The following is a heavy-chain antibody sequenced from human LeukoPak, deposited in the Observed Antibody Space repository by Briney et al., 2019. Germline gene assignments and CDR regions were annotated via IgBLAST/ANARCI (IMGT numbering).Heavy chain of an antibody. V-gene: IGHV4-59*01. D-gene: IGHD1-1*01. CDR2: IYYSGST. CDR3: ARERVQGGGAFDI. J-gene: IGHJ3*02. Sequence: SETLSLTCTVSGGSISSYSLSWIRQPPGKGLEWIGYIYYSGSTNYNPSLKSRVAISVDTSKNQFSLKLSCVTAADTAGYYWARERVQGGGAFDIWGQGTMVTVSS. CDR1: GGSISSYS.